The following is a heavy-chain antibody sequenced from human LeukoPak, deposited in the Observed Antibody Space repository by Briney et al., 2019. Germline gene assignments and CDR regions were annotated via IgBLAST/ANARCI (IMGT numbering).Heavy chain of an antibody. CDR3: AKASGHSYGYIDY. V-gene: IGHV3-23*01. Sequence: PGGSLRLSCTASGFTFSSYAMSWVRQAPGKGLEWVSGISGADSTYYADSVKGRFTISRDTSKNTLYLQMNSLRAEDTAIYYCAKASGHSYGYIDYWGQGTLVTVSS. D-gene: IGHD5-18*01. J-gene: IGHJ4*02. CDR1: GFTFSSYA. CDR2: ISGADST.